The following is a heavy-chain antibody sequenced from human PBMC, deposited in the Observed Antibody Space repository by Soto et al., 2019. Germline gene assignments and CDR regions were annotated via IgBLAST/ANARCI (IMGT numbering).Heavy chain of an antibody. D-gene: IGHD4-17*01. CDR3: ARDAGYDYGDYEHYFDY. CDR1: GGSISSGGYY. V-gene: IGHV4-31*03. Sequence: QVQLQESGPGLVKPSQTLSLTCTVSGGSISSGGYYWSWIRQHRGKGLEWIGYIYYSGSTYYNPSLKSRVTISVDTSKNQFSLKLSSVTAADTAVYYCARDAGYDYGDYEHYFDYWGQGTLVTVSS. J-gene: IGHJ4*02. CDR2: IYYSGST.